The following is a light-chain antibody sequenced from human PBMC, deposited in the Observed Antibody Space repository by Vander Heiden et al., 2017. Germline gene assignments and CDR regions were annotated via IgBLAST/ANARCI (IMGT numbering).Light chain of an antibody. V-gene: IGKV1-5*03. CDR3: QQYKSYPWT. CDR2: KAS. Sequence: DIQMTQSPSTLSASVGDTVTITCRASLSITRSLAWFQQKSGKAPKLLMVKASDLENGVPSRFRGSGFGTEFALTITSLQPDDFATYYCQQYKSYPWTFGQGTKVEVK. J-gene: IGKJ1*01. CDR1: LSITRS.